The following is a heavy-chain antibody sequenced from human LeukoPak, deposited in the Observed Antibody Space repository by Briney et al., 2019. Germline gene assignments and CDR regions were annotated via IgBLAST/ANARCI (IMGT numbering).Heavy chain of an antibody. D-gene: IGHD3-3*01. Sequence: GGSLRLSCAASGFTFSSYGMHWVRQAPGKGLEWVAVISYDGSNKYYADSVKGRFTISRDDSKNTLYLQMNSLRAEDTAVYYCAKDPSLRVSLPVWGQGTLVTVSS. J-gene: IGHJ4*02. CDR3: AKDPSLRVSLPV. CDR2: ISYDGSNK. V-gene: IGHV3-30*18. CDR1: GFTFSSYG.